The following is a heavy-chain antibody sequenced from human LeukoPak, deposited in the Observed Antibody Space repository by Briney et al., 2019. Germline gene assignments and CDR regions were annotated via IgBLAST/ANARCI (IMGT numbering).Heavy chain of an antibody. Sequence: APVKVSCTSSGYTFTSYGISWVRQAPGQGLEWMGWISAYNGNTNYAQKLQGRVTMTTDTSTSTAYMELRSLRSDDTAVYYCARRPRWSQYLQHWGQGTLVTVSS. D-gene: IGHD6-13*01. CDR1: GYTFTSYG. V-gene: IGHV1-18*01. CDR2: ISAYNGNT. CDR3: ARRPRWSQYLQH. J-gene: IGHJ1*01.